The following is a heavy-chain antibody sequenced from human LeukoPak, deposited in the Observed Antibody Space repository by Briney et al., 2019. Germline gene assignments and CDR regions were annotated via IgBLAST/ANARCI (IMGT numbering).Heavy chain of an antibody. CDR1: GGTFSSYA. D-gene: IGHD3-16*01. V-gene: IGHV1-69*05. CDR3: AADHLITDYYYYYGMDV. CDR2: IIPIFGTA. Sequence: SVKVSCKASGGTFSSYAISWVRQAPGQGLEWMGGIIPIFGTANYAQKFQGRVTITTDESTSTAYMELSSLRSEDTAVYYCAADHLITDYYYYYGMDVWGQGTTVTVSS. J-gene: IGHJ6*02.